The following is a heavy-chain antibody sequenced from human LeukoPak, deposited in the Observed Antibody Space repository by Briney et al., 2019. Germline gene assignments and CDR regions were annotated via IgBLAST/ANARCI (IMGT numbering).Heavy chain of an antibody. CDR1: GFTSRNYD. V-gene: IGHV3-13*01. D-gene: IGHD2-15*01. Sequence: GGSLRLSCAASGFTSRNYDMHWVRQVTGEGLEWVATIGTTGDTYYAGSVKGRFTISREDGKNSLFLQMNNLEAGDTAAYFCARDVAGSGTAMDVWGNGTTVTVSS. J-gene: IGHJ6*03. CDR2: IGTTGDT. CDR3: ARDVAGSGTAMDV.